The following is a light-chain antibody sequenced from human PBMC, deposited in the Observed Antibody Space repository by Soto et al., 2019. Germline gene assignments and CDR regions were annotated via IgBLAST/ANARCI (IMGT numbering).Light chain of an antibody. J-gene: IGLJ2*01. V-gene: IGLV2-11*01. CDR1: SSDVGGYNY. Sequence: QSALTQPRSVSGSPGQSVTISCTGTSSDVGGYNYVSWYQQHPGKAPKLMIYDVSKRPSGVPDRFSGSKSGNTASLTISWLQAEDEADYYCCSYAGSYTLVFGGGPKLTVL. CDR3: CSYAGSYTLV. CDR2: DVS.